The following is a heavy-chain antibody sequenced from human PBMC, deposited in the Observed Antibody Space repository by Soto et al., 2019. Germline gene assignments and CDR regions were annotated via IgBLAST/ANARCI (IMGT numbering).Heavy chain of an antibody. CDR2: ISYDGSNK. V-gene: IGHV3-30-3*01. J-gene: IGHJ2*01. D-gene: IGHD2-15*01. CDR3: ASFFFQAEDGIRDTVPVSAFLLNRSSDL. Sequence: PDKGLEWEAVISYDGSNKYYADAVKGRFTISRDNSKNTLYLQLNSLRAEDTAVYYCASFFFQAEDGIRDTVPVSAFLLNRSSDL.